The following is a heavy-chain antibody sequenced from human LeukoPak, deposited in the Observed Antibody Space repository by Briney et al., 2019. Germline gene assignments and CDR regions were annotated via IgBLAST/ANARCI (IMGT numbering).Heavy chain of an antibody. Sequence: ASVKVSCKASGYSFINFGLSWVRQAPGQGLEWMGWISAYNHNTNYAQKFQGRVTMTIDTSTTTVYMELRSQRSDDTAIYYCARDLMYCDTMSCYDGDFDYWGQGTPVTVSS. CDR1: GYSFINFG. J-gene: IGHJ4*02. D-gene: IGHD2-2*01. V-gene: IGHV1-18*01. CDR2: ISAYNHNT. CDR3: ARDLMYCDTMSCYDGDFDY.